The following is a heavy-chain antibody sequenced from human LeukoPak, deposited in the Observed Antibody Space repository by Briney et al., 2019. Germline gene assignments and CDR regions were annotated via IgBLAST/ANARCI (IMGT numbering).Heavy chain of an antibody. J-gene: IGHJ2*01. V-gene: IGHV3-13*01. Sequence: PGGSLRLSCAASGFTFSSYDMHWVRQATGKGLEWVSAIGTAGDTYYPGSVKGRFTISRENAKNSLYLQMNSLRAGDTAVYYCARGRGSGYYDWYFDLWGRGTLVTVSS. CDR3: ARGRGSGYYDWYFDL. D-gene: IGHD3-22*01. CDR2: IGTAGDT. CDR1: GFTFSSYD.